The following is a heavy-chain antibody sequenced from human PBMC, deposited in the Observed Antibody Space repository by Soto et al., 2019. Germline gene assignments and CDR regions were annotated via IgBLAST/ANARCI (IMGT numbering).Heavy chain of an antibody. CDR3: ALPFGGVIYDAFDI. V-gene: IGHV1-24*01. D-gene: IGHD3-3*01. Sequence: ASVKVSCKVSGYTLTELSMHWVRQAPGKGLEWMGGFDPEDGETIYAQKFQGRVTMTEDTSTDTAYMELSSLRSEDTAVYYCALPFGGVIYDAFDIWGQGTMVTVSS. CDR2: FDPEDGET. J-gene: IGHJ3*02. CDR1: GYTLTELS.